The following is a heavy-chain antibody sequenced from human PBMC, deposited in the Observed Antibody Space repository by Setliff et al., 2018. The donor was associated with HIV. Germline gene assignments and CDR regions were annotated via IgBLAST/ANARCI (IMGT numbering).Heavy chain of an antibody. Sequence: VKVSCKASGYTFNNFYLHWVRLAPGQGLEWMGMVNPSGGSTVYAQKFQGRVTMTSDTSTNTVYMDLSSLRSDDTALYFCARGQTTNNIKAEAFDIWGQGTLVTVSS. J-gene: IGHJ3*02. CDR1: GYTFNNFY. D-gene: IGHD1-20*01. V-gene: IGHV1-46*02. CDR2: VNPSGGST. CDR3: ARGQTTNNIKAEAFDI.